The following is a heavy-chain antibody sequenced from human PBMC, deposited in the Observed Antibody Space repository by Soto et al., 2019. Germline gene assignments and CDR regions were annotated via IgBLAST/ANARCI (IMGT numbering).Heavy chain of an antibody. D-gene: IGHD2-15*01. Sequence: PGESLKISCKGSGYSFTSYWISWVRQMPGKGLEWMGRIDPSDSYTNYSPSFQGHVTISADKSISTAYLQWSSLKASDTAMYYCASHLVVAATTYYYYGMDVWGQGTTVTVSS. V-gene: IGHV5-10-1*01. J-gene: IGHJ6*02. CDR3: ASHLVVAATTYYYYGMDV. CDR1: GYSFTSYW. CDR2: IDPSDSYT.